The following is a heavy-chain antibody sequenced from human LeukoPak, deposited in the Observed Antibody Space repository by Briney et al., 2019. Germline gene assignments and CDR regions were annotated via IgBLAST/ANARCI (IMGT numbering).Heavy chain of an antibody. V-gene: IGHV1-69*04. CDR2: IIPILGIA. Sequence: ASVKVSCKASGGTFSSYAISWVRRAPGQGLECMGRIIPILGIANYAQKFQGRVTITADKSTSTAYMELSSLRSEDTAVYYCAREGEQWLVIGEPYYFDYWGQGTLVTVSS. CDR1: GGTFSSYA. D-gene: IGHD6-19*01. J-gene: IGHJ4*02. CDR3: AREGEQWLVIGEPYYFDY.